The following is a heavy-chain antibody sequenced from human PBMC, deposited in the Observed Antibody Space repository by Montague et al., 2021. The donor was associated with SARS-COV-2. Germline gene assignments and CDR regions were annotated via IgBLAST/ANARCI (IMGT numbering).Heavy chain of an antibody. Sequence: SETRSLTCTVSGGSVSSGSYYWSWIRQPPGRGLEWIGYIYYSGSTNYNPSLKSRVTISVDTSKNQFSLKLSSVTAADTAVYYCARDPWRITIFGVVTRYGMDVWGRGTTVTVSS. D-gene: IGHD3-3*01. CDR1: GGSVSSGSYY. CDR3: ARDPWRITIFGVVTRYGMDV. V-gene: IGHV4-61*01. J-gene: IGHJ6*02. CDR2: IYYSGST.